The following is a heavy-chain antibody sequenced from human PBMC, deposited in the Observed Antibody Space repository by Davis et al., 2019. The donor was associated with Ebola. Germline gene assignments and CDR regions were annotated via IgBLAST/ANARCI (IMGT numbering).Heavy chain of an antibody. CDR3: ARVVYGDAVH. J-gene: IGHJ4*02. Sequence: PGGSLRLSCNVSGGSLSNYFWNWIRQPPGKGLEWIGDISDRGATNYNPSLKSRVTLSIDTSQNHFSLKLKSVTAADTAVYYCARVVYGDAVHWGQGTPVTVSS. D-gene: IGHD4/OR15-4a*01. V-gene: IGHV4-34*01. CDR2: ISDRGAT. CDR1: GGSLSNYF.